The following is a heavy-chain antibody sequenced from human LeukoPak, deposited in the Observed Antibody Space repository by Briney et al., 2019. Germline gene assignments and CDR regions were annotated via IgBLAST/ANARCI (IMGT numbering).Heavy chain of an antibody. D-gene: IGHD3-22*01. Sequence: GASLKVSCKASGYTFTGYYIHWVRQAPGQGLDWMGRINPNNGGTNYAQKFQGRVTMTRDMSMSTAYMELSRLRSDDTAVYYCAGEDNSSGYRPFDIWGQGTMVTVPS. CDR2: INPNNGGT. J-gene: IGHJ3*02. V-gene: IGHV1-2*06. CDR3: AGEDNSSGYRPFDI. CDR1: GYTFTGYY.